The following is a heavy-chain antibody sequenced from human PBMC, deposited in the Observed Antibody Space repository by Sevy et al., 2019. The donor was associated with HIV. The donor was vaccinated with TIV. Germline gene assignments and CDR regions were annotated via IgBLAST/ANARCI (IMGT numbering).Heavy chain of an antibody. CDR2: ISVSGGST. Sequence: GGSLRLSCAASGFTFSSYAMSWVRQAPGKGLEWVSSISVSGGSTYYADSVKGVFTISRDNSKNTLYLQMNSLRAEDTAVYYCANRCSGARCYSVFRGAFDIWGQGTMVTVS. V-gene: IGHV3-23*01. J-gene: IGHJ3*02. CDR1: GFTFSSYA. D-gene: IGHD2-15*01. CDR3: ANRCSGARCYSVFRGAFDI.